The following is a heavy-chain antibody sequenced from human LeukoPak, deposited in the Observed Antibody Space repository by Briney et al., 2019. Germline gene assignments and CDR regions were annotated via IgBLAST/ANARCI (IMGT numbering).Heavy chain of an antibody. CDR2: ISSSSSYI. CDR3: ARREVGATLGD. Sequence: PEGPLRLSCAASGFTFTSYTMNWVRQSPGKWLEWVSSISSSSSYIYYADSVKGRFTISRDNAKNSLYLQMNSLRAEDTAVYYCARREVGATLGDWGQGTLVTVSS. V-gene: IGHV3-21*01. J-gene: IGHJ4*02. CDR1: GFTFTSYT. D-gene: IGHD1-26*01.